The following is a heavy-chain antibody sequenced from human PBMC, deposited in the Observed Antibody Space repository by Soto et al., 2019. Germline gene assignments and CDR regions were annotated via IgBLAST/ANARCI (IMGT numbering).Heavy chain of an antibody. CDR2: INHSGST. CDR1: GGSFSGYY. Sequence: PSETLSLTCAVYGGSFSGYYWSWIRQPPGKGLEWIGEINHSGSTNYNPSLKSRVTISVDTSKNQFSLKLSSVTAADTAVYYCARRKSVVRGVIGGFDPWGQGTLVTVSS. CDR3: ARRKSVVRGVIGGFDP. J-gene: IGHJ5*02. D-gene: IGHD3-10*01. V-gene: IGHV4-34*01.